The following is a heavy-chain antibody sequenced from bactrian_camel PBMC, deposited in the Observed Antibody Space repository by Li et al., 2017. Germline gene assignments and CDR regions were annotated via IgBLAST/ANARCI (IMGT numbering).Heavy chain of an antibody. V-gene: IGHV3S53*01. CDR3: AAEDQAPWIWGGYVIITP. Sequence: HVQLVEAGGGSVQAGGSLRLSCTASGDDYAAYDFAWFHQAPGEQREGVAAIESTGSTSYADSVKGRFSISLDNRNTLYLRMDNLKPEDTALYTCAAEDQAPWIWGGYVIITPGARGPRSPSP. CDR2: IESTGST. J-gene: IGHJ4*01. CDR1: GDDYAAYD. D-gene: IGHD3*01.